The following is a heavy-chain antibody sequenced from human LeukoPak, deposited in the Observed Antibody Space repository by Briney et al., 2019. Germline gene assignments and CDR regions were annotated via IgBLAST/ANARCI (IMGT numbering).Heavy chain of an antibody. CDR1: GGTFSSYA. CDR3: ARDRLRYYYGSGSQLYYYYGMDV. J-gene: IGHJ6*02. CDR2: IIPIFGTA. V-gene: IGHV1-69*13. D-gene: IGHD3-10*01. Sequence: SVKVSCKASGGTFSSYAISWVRQAPGQGLEWMGGIIPIFGTANYAQKFQGRVTITADESTSTAYMELSSLRSEDTAVYYCARDRLRYYYGSGSQLYYYYGMDVWGQGTTVTVSS.